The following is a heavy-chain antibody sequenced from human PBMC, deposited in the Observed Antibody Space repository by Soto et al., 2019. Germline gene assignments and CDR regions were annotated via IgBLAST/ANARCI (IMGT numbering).Heavy chain of an antibody. Sequence: EVQLLESGGGLVQPGGSLRLSCAASGFTFSSYAMSWVRQAPGKGLEWVSAISGSGGSTYYADSVKGRFTISRDNSKNTLYLQMNRLIAEDTAVYYWAKLPAAYYYYYMDVWGKGTTVTVSS. D-gene: IGHD2-2*01. CDR3: AKLPAAYYYYYMDV. CDR1: GFTFSSYA. J-gene: IGHJ6*03. CDR2: ISGSGGST. V-gene: IGHV3-23*01.